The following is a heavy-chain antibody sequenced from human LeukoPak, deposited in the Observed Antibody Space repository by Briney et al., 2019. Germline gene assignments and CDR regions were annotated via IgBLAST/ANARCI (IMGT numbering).Heavy chain of an antibody. V-gene: IGHV3-7*01. D-gene: IGHD6-19*01. CDR1: GFTFSNYS. CDR2: IKQDGSEK. Sequence: GGSLRLSCAASGFTFSNYSMSWVRQAPGKGLEWVANIKQDGSEKYYVDSVKGRFTISRDNAKNSLYLQMNSLRAEDTAVYYCASSVAVASDAFDIWGQGTMVTVSS. CDR3: ASSVAVASDAFDI. J-gene: IGHJ3*02.